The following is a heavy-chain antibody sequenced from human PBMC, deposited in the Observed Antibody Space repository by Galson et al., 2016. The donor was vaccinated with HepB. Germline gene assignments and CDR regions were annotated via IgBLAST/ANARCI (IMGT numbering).Heavy chain of an antibody. D-gene: IGHD3-16*01. Sequence: SLRLSCAASGFTVSSNDMNWVRQAPGKGLEWVSIIYSGGTTYYADSVTGRFTVSRDDTENPLYLEMNSLRAEDTAVYYCARETLIRFYGMDVWGEGTTVTASS. CDR2: IYSGGTT. CDR1: GFTVSSND. CDR3: ARETLIRFYGMDV. V-gene: IGHV3-53*01. J-gene: IGHJ6*04.